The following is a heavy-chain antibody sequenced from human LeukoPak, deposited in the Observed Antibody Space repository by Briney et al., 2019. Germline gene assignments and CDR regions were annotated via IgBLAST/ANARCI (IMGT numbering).Heavy chain of an antibody. CDR2: INPNSATT. CDR3: ARGDFGETNTAFDV. V-gene: IGHV1-8*03. Sequence: ASVKVSCKTPGYTFTDYDVHWVRQAPGQGREWMGWINPNSATTNYAQRLQGRVTFTRDTSLSVAYMELSSLTSEDAAVYFCARGDFGETNTAFDVWGQGTLVAVSS. CDR1: GYTFTDYD. J-gene: IGHJ3*01. D-gene: IGHD4-17*01.